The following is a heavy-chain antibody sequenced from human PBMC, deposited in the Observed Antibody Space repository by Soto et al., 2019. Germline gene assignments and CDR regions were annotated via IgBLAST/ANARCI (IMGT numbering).Heavy chain of an antibody. CDR2: IYTSGST. Sequence: QVQLQESGPGLVKPSETLSLTCTVSGGSISSYYWSWIRQPAGKGLEWIGRIYTSGSTNYNPSLKSRVTMSVVTYQNQFAMKLSSVTAADTAVYYCARGPMGATTTYYFDYWGQGTLVTVSS. V-gene: IGHV4-4*07. CDR1: GGSISSYY. J-gene: IGHJ4*02. CDR3: ARGPMGATTTYYFDY. D-gene: IGHD1-26*01.